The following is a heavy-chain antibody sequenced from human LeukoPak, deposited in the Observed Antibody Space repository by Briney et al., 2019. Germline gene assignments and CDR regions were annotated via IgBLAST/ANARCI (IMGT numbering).Heavy chain of an antibody. J-gene: IGHJ4*02. Sequence: GGSLRLSCAASGFTFSNYWMSWVRQAPGKGLEWVANITQDGSEKYYMDSVKGRFTISRDNAKNSLYLQVNSLRAEDTALYYCARVGIYGSRWYLDYWGQGTLVTVSS. CDR2: ITQDGSEK. D-gene: IGHD6-19*01. CDR1: GFTFSNYW. V-gene: IGHV3-7*01. CDR3: ARVGIYGSRWYLDY.